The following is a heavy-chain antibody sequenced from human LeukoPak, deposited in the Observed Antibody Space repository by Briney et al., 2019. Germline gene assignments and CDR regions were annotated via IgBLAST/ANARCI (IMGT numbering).Heavy chain of an antibody. CDR1: DDSFSSHY. Sequence: PSEILSLTCAVSDDSFSSHYWTWIRQPPGKGLECIRYISYIGSTNYNPSLKSRVTISIDTSKNQFSLKLSSVTAADTAVYYCARDLVTVTKGFDIWGQGTMVSVSS. CDR2: ISYIGST. CDR3: ARDLVTVTKGFDI. V-gene: IGHV4-59*11. J-gene: IGHJ3*02. D-gene: IGHD4-17*01.